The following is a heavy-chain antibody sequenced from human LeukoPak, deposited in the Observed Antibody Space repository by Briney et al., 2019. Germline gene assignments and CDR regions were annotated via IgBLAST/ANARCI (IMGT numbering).Heavy chain of an antibody. CDR2: ISGSGGST. CDR1: GFTSSSYG. Sequence: GGTLRLSCAASGFTSSSYGMSWVRQAPGKGLEWVSAISGSGGSTYYADSVKGRFTISRDNSKNTLYLQMTSLRAEDTAVYYCAKHSSIAAGSNWFDPWGQGTLVTVSS. V-gene: IGHV3-23*01. CDR3: AKHSSIAAGSNWFDP. J-gene: IGHJ5*02. D-gene: IGHD6-13*01.